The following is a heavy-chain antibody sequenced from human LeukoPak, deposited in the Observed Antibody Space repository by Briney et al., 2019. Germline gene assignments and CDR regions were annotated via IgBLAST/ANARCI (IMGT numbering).Heavy chain of an antibody. CDR1: GYTFTDYY. CDR2: MNPNSGRT. CDR3: TRETSSRYFDY. J-gene: IGHJ4*02. V-gene: IGHV1-8*03. Sequence: GASVKVSCKASGYTFTDYYMHWVQQAPGQGLEWMGWMNPNSGRTGYAQNFQGRITITRNTSISTAYMELSSLRSEDTAVYYCTRETSSRYFDYWGQGTLVTVSS.